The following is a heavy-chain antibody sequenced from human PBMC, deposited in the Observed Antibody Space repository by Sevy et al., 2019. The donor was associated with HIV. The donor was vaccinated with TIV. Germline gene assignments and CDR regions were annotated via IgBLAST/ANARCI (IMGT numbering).Heavy chain of an antibody. Sequence: LLRQSQTLSLTCAISGDSVSSNSAAWNWIRQSPSRGLEWLGRTYYRSKWYNDYAVSVKSRITINPDTSKNQFSLQLNSVTPEDTAVYYCARVTYYYDSSGYSDFPFDYWGQGTLVTVSS. J-gene: IGHJ4*02. D-gene: IGHD3-22*01. V-gene: IGHV6-1*01. CDR1: GDSVSSNSAA. CDR3: ARVTYYYDSSGYSDFPFDY. CDR2: TYYRSKWYN.